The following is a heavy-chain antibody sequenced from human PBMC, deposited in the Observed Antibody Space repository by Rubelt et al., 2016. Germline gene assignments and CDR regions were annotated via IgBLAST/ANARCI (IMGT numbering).Heavy chain of an antibody. V-gene: IGHV1-18*01. CDR2: ISAYNGNT. J-gene: IGHJ4*02. D-gene: IGHD3-10*01. CDR3: ARAGVKWFGEQPLYY. Sequence: VRQAPGQGLEWMGWISAYNGNTNYAQKLQGRVTMTTDTSTSTAYMELRSLRSDDTAVYYCARAGVKWFGEQPLYYWGQGTLVTVSS.